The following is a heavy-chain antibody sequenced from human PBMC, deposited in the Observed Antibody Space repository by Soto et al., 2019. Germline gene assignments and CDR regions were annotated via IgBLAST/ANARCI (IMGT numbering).Heavy chain of an antibody. J-gene: IGHJ4*02. CDR2: IKSKTDGGTT. Sequence: PGGSLRLSCAASGFTFSNAWMSWVRQAPGKGLEWVGRIKSKTDGGTTDYAAPVKGRFTISRDDSKNTLYLQMNSLKTEDTAVYYCTTAPVSLTPAPSSSWTHYWGQGTMVTVSS. V-gene: IGHV3-15*01. CDR1: GFTFSNAW. CDR3: TTAPVSLTPAPSSSWTHY. D-gene: IGHD6-13*01.